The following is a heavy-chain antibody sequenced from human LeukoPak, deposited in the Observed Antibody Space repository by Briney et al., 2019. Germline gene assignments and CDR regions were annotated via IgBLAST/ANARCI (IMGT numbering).Heavy chain of an antibody. D-gene: IGHD6-13*01. CDR1: GGSFSDYY. CDR2: INHSGST. CDR3: ARVGPDSSSWHY. Sequence: SETLSLTCAVYGGSFSDYYRSWIRQPPGKGLEWIGEINHSGSTNYNPSLKSRVTLSVDTSKNHISLKVSSVTAADTAVYYCARVGPDSSSWHYWGQGTLVTVSS. J-gene: IGHJ4*02. V-gene: IGHV4-34*01.